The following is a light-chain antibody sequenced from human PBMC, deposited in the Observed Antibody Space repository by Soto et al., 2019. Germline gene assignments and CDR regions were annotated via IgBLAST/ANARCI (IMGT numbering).Light chain of an antibody. Sequence: EIVLTQSPATLSLSPGERATLSCRASQSVSNNYLAWYQQKPGQAPRLLIYGASIGATGIPDRFSGRGSGTDFTLTISRLEPEDFAVYYCQHYGNSPISFGQGTRLEIK. CDR3: QHYGNSPIS. CDR2: GAS. CDR1: QSVSNNY. V-gene: IGKV3-20*01. J-gene: IGKJ5*01.